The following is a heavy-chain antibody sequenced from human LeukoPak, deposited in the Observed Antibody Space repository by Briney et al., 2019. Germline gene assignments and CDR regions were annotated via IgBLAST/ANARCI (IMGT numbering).Heavy chain of an antibody. J-gene: IGHJ4*02. D-gene: IGHD6-13*01. Sequence: ASVKVSCKASGYIFTGYYMHWVRQAPGQGLEWMGWINPNSGDTNYAQKFQGRVTMTRDTSISTAYMELSRLRSDDTAVYYCASTIAAALTMDFDYWGQGTLVTVSS. CDR3: ASTIAAALTMDFDY. V-gene: IGHV1-2*02. CDR1: GYIFTGYY. CDR2: INPNSGDT.